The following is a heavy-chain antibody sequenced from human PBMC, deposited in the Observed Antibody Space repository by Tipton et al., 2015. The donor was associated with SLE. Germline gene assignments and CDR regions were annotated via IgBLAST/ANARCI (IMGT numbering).Heavy chain of an antibody. Sequence: TLSLTCAVSSGSLRSYYWHWVRQAPTKGLEWIGEIDPSGGTNYNPSLKSRVSISLEMSKNQFSLTLTSMTAADTAVYSCARIPAVAGTGVAYWGQGTLVTVSS. D-gene: IGHD6-19*01. CDR2: IDPSGGT. J-gene: IGHJ4*02. CDR3: ARIPAVAGTGVAY. CDR1: SGSLRSYY. V-gene: IGHV4-34*01.